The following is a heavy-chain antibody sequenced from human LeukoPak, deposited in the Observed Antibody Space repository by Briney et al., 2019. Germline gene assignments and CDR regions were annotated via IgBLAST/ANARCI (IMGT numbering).Heavy chain of an antibody. CDR3: ARSSSSSWYRGKYFDY. CDR1: GGSISSSNW. V-gene: IGHV4-4*02. Sequence: SGTLSLTCAVSGGSISSSNWWSWVRQPPGKGLEWIGEIYHSGSTNYNPSLKSRVTMSVDKSKNQFSLKLSSVTAADTAVYYCARSSSSSWYRGKYFDYWGQGTLVTVSS. D-gene: IGHD6-13*01. J-gene: IGHJ4*02. CDR2: IYHSGST.